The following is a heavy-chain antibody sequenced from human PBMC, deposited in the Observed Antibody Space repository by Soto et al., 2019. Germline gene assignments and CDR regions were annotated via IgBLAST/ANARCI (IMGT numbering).Heavy chain of an antibody. V-gene: IGHV3-48*01. Sequence: GGSLRLSCAASGFTFSTYNMNWVRQAPGKGLEWVSYISDSSSTIHYADSVKGRFTISRDNAKNSLYLQMNSLRAEDTAVYYCARDDYPYYDDSSGYHLDYWGQGA. CDR2: ISDSSSTI. J-gene: IGHJ4*02. D-gene: IGHD3-22*01. CDR3: ARDDYPYYDDSSGYHLDY. CDR1: GFTFSTYN.